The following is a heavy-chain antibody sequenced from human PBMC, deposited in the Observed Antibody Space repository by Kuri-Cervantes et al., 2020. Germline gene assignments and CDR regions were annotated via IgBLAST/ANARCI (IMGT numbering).Heavy chain of an antibody. Sequence: SCKASGYTFTSYYMHWVRQAPGKGLEWVAVIWYDGSNKYYADSVKDRFTISRDNSKNTLYLQMNSLRAEDTAVYYWARTGGYSYGLLLDHWGQGTLVTVSS. V-gene: IGHV3-33*01. CDR1: GYTFTSYY. D-gene: IGHD5-18*01. J-gene: IGHJ5*02. CDR2: IWYDGSNK. CDR3: ARTGGYSYGLLLDH.